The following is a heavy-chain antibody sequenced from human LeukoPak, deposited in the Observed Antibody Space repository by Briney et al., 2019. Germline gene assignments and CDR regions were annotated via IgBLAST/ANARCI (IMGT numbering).Heavy chain of an antibody. V-gene: IGHV3-30*02. CDR2: MRNDGSQI. Sequence: PGGSLRLSCVASGFTFSNYDMHWVRQAPGKGLEWVASMRNDGSQIYHADSVKGRFTISRDNSKNTLYLQMNSVRVEDTAIYYCAKDIGRRIFGVAYDAFHIWGQGTMVAVSS. CDR3: AKDIGRRIFGVAYDAFHI. CDR1: GFTFSNYD. J-gene: IGHJ3*02. D-gene: IGHD3-3*01.